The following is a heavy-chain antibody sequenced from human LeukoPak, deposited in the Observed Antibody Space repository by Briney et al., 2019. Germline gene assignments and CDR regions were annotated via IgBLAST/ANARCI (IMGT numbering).Heavy chain of an antibody. CDR1: GYTFTSYD. Sequence: ASVKVSCKASGYTFTSYDINWVRQATGQGLEWMGWMNPNSGNTGYAQKFQGRVTITRNTSISTAYMELSSLRSEDTAVYYCTRDLPYSSSWESIDYWGQGTLVTVSS. J-gene: IGHJ4*02. CDR3: TRDLPYSSSWESIDY. D-gene: IGHD6-13*01. CDR2: MNPNSGNT. V-gene: IGHV1-8*03.